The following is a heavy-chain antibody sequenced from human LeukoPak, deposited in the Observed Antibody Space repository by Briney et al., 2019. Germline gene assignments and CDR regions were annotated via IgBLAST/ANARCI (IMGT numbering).Heavy chain of an antibody. D-gene: IGHD6-13*01. CDR1: GYTLTELS. V-gene: IGHV1-69*06. CDR3: ARDLKAAAGPIFTINAFDI. Sequence: SVKVSCKVSGYTLTELSMHWVRQAPGQGLEWMGGIIPIFGTANYAQKFQGRVTITADKSTSTAYMELSSLRSEDTAVYYCARDLKAAAGPIFTINAFDIWGQGTMVTVSS. CDR2: IIPIFGTA. J-gene: IGHJ3*02.